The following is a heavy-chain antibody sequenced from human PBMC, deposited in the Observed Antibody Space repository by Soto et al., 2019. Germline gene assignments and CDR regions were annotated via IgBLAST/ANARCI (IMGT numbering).Heavy chain of an antibody. J-gene: IGHJ6*03. Sequence: SETLSLTCAVYGGSFSGYYWSWIRQPPGKGLEWIGEINHSGSTNYNPSLKSRVTISVDTSKNQFSLKLSSVTAADTAVYYCASRGPGFDYGSGSPSRTAYYYYYMDVWGKGTTVTVSS. CDR3: ASRGPGFDYGSGSPSRTAYYYYYMDV. CDR2: INHSGST. CDR1: GGSFSGYY. D-gene: IGHD3-10*01. V-gene: IGHV4-34*01.